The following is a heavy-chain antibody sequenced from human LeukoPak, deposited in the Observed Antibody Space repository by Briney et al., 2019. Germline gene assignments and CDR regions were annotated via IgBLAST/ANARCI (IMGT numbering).Heavy chain of an antibody. D-gene: IGHD3-22*01. V-gene: IGHV3-33*01. CDR3: ARAGDDSSGYYGYYFDY. Sequence: PGGSLRLSCAASGFTFSSYGMHWFRQAPGKGREWVAVIWYDGSNKYYADSVKGRFTISRDNSKNTLYLQMNSLRAEDTAVYYCARAGDDSSGYYGYYFDYWGQGPLVSVSS. J-gene: IGHJ4*02. CDR1: GFTFSSYG. CDR2: IWYDGSNK.